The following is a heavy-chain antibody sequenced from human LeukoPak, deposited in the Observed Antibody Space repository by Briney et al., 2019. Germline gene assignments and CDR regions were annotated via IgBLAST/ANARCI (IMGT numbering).Heavy chain of an antibody. CDR1: GITFSSYG. V-gene: IGHV3-21*01. D-gene: IGHD1-26*01. CDR3: ARDLSVGAKPDLGFDY. J-gene: IGHJ4*02. CDR2: ISSSSSYI. Sequence: GGTLRLSCAASGITFSSYGMSWVRQAPGKGLEWVSSISSSSSYIYYADSVKGRFTISRDNAKNSLYLQMNSLRAEDTAVYYCARDLSVGAKPDLGFDYWGQGTLVTVSS.